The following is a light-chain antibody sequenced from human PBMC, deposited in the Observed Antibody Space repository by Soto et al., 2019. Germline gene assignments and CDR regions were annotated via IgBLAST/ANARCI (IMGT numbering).Light chain of an antibody. J-gene: IGKJ3*01. V-gene: IGKV1-5*03. CDR1: QSISSW. Sequence: DLQMTQSPSTLSASVGDRVTITCRASQSISSWLAWYQQKPGKAPKLLIYKAATLESGVPSRFSGSGSETEFTLTISSLQPDYFATYYCQQSFTFGPGTKVDIK. CDR2: KAA. CDR3: QQSFT.